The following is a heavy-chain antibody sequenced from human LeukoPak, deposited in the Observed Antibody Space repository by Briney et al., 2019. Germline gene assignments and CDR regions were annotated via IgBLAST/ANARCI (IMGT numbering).Heavy chain of an antibody. J-gene: IGHJ4*02. CDR2: IKQDASEK. CDR1: GFTLSNYW. V-gene: IGHV3-7*01. D-gene: IGHD3-10*01. CDR3: ARGGTRYDRRFVFDY. Sequence: GGSLRLSCEASGFTLSNYWMSWVRQAPGKGLEWVAIIKQDASEKYYVDSVRGRFTISRDNAKNSLYLQMNSLRAEDTAVYYCARGGTRYDRRFVFDYWGQGVLVTVSS.